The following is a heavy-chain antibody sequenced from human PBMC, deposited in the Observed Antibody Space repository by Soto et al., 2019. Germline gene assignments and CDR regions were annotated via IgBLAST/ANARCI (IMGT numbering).Heavy chain of an antibody. Sequence: SATLSLTCAVYGESLSSYYWTWIRQPPGKGLEWIGEINQSGSTNYNPSLKSRVTMSADTSKKHFSLKVTSVTAADTAVYYCARGTVYGPFLFPCLDVWGQGTTVTVSS. D-gene: IGHD3-10*01. J-gene: IGHJ6*02. CDR1: GESLSSYY. CDR2: INQSGST. CDR3: ARGTVYGPFLFPCLDV. V-gene: IGHV4-34*01.